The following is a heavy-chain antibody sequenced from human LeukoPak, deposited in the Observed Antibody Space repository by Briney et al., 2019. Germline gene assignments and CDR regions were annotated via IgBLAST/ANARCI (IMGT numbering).Heavy chain of an antibody. D-gene: IGHD4-17*01. V-gene: IGHV3-66*01. CDR3: ARDLNPYGDYVS. Sequence: GGSLRLSCAASGFTFSYYAMHWVRQAPGKGLEWVSVIYSGGSTYYADSVKGRFTISRDNSKNTLYLQMNSLRAEDTAVYYCARDLNPYGDYVSWGQGTLVTVSS. CDR2: IYSGGST. J-gene: IGHJ5*02. CDR1: GFTFSYYA.